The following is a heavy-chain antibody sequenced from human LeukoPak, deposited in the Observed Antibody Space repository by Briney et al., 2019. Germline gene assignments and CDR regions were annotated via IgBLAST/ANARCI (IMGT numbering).Heavy chain of an antibody. D-gene: IGHD1-14*01. CDR2: VSYSGST. Sequence: SETLSLTCTVSGGSISSSSYYWGWIRQPPGKGLEWIGSVSYSGSTYYNPSLKSRVTISLDTSKNQFSLKLTSVTAADTAVYYCARPPNHSASPPFDYGGQGTLSTAPS. CDR3: ARPPNHSASPPFDY. V-gene: IGHV4-39*07. J-gene: IGHJ4*02. CDR1: GGSISSSSYY.